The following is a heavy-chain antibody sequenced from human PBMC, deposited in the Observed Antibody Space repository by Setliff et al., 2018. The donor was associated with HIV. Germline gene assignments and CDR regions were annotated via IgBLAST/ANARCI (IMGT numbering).Heavy chain of an antibody. CDR2: IGDKSYSYAT. J-gene: IGHJ4*02. CDR1: GFTFSDSA. V-gene: IGHV3-73*01. D-gene: IGHD2-8*01. Sequence: GGSLRLSCVTSGFTFSDSAMHWVRQASGKGLEWVGRIGDKSYSYATAYAESVKGRFTISRDESRKTAYLQMSSLTSEDTAVYYCTRPQFFYDHNGRDYWGQGTRVTVSS. CDR3: TRPQFFYDHNGRDY.